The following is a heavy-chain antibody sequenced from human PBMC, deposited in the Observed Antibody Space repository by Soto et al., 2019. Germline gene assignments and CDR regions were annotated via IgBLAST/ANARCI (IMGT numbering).Heavy chain of an antibody. V-gene: IGHV3-30-3*01. Sequence: GGSLRLSCAASGFTFSSYAMHWVRQAPGKGLEGVAVISYDGSNKYYADSVKGRFTISRDNSKNTLYLQMNSLRAEDTAVYYCARAPGGTHSYYYGMDVWGQGTTVTVSS. D-gene: IGHD1-1*01. J-gene: IGHJ6*02. CDR2: ISYDGSNK. CDR1: GFTFSSYA. CDR3: ARAPGGTHSYYYGMDV.